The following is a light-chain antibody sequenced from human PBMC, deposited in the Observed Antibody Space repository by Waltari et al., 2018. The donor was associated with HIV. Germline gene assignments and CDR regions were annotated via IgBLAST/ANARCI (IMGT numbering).Light chain of an antibody. CDR2: EVS. V-gene: IGLV2-14*01. CDR3: SSYTSSSTSHV. CDR1: SSDVGGYNY. Sequence: QSALTQPASVSGSPGQSITISCTGTSSDVGGYNYVSWYQQHPGKAPKLMIYEVSNRPSGVSNRFSGSKSGNTASLTISGLQAEDEADYYCSSYTSSSTSHVFGTGTKVTVL. J-gene: IGLJ1*01.